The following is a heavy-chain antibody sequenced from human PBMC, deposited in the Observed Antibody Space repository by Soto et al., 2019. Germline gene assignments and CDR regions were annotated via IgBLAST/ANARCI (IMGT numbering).Heavy chain of an antibody. J-gene: IGHJ4*02. CDR3: AKDKATTVTLFDY. CDR1: GFTFDDYA. CDR2: ISWNSGRL. D-gene: IGHD4-17*01. V-gene: IGHV3-9*01. Sequence: HPGGSLRLSCAASGFTFDDYAMHWVRQAPGKGLEWVSGISWNSGRLGYADSVKGRFTISRDNAKNSLYLQMNSLRAEDTALYYCAKDKATTVTLFDYWGQGTLVTVSS.